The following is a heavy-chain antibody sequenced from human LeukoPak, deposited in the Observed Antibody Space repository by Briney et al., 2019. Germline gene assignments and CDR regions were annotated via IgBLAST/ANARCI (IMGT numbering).Heavy chain of an antibody. V-gene: IGHV3-72*01. Sequence: PGGSLRLSCAASGFLFSSFALDWVRQAPGKGLEWVGRTKNKAESHITDYAASVKGRFFSSRDDSKNSLYLQMNSLQTDDTGIYYCARDTAAALDYWGQGILVTVSS. CDR1: GFLFSSFA. CDR3: ARDTAAALDY. D-gene: IGHD6-13*01. CDR2: TKNKAESHIT. J-gene: IGHJ4*02.